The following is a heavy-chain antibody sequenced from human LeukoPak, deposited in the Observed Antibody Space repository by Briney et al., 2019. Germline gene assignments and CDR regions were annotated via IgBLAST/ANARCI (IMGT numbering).Heavy chain of an antibody. D-gene: IGHD3-10*01. CDR3: ARVPITMVLGVDAWDAFDI. J-gene: IGHJ3*02. V-gene: IGHV1-46*01. CDR2: INPSGGST. Sequence: ASVKVSCKASGYTFTSYYMHWVRQAPGQGLEWMGIINPSGGSTSYAQKFQGRVTMTRDTSTSTVYMELSSLRSEDTAVYYCARVPITMVLGVDAWDAFDIWGQGTMVTVSS. CDR1: GYTFTSYY.